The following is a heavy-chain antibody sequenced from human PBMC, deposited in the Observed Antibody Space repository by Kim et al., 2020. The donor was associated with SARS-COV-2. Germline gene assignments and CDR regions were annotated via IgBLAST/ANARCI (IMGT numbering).Heavy chain of an antibody. CDR3: AKTPTWIQLLYAFDI. V-gene: IGHV3-30*02. Sequence: DSVKGRFTISRDNSKNTLYLQMNSLRAEDTAVYYCAKTPTWIQLLYAFDIWGQGTMVTVSS. J-gene: IGHJ3*02. D-gene: IGHD5-18*01.